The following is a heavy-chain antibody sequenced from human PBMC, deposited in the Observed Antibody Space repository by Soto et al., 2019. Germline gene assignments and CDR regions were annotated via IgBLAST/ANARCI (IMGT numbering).Heavy chain of an antibody. Sequence: RASVKVSCKASGYTFTSYGISWVRQAPGQGLEWMGWISAYNGNTNYAQKLQGRVTMTTDTSTSTAYMELRSLRSDDTAVYYCARVSYIAARPDWFDPWGQGTLVTVSS. CDR3: ARVSYIAARPDWFDP. CDR2: ISAYNGNT. D-gene: IGHD6-6*01. J-gene: IGHJ5*02. CDR1: GYTFTSYG. V-gene: IGHV1-18*01.